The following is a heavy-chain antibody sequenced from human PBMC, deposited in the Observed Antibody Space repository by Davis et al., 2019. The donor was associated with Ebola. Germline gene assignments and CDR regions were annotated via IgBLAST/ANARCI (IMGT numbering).Heavy chain of an antibody. D-gene: IGHD1-14*01. Sequence: GGSLRLSCAASGFTFSSYGMHWVRQAPGKGLEWVAVISYDGSNKYYGDSVKGRFTISRDNSKNTLYLQMSSLRAEDTAVYYCARDLPGGDWYFDLWGRGTLVTVSS. J-gene: IGHJ2*01. CDR1: GFTFSSYG. CDR2: ISYDGSNK. V-gene: IGHV3-30*03. CDR3: ARDLPGGDWYFDL.